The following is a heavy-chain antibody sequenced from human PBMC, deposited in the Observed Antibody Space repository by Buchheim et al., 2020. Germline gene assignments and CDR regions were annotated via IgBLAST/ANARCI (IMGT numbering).Heavy chain of an antibody. V-gene: IGHV3-23*01. CDR3: AKSTDYDFWSGMALADY. CDR2: ISASGGST. CDR1: GFTFSSYA. J-gene: IGHJ4*02. Sequence: EAQLLESGGGLVQPGGSLRLSCAASGFTFSSYAMSWVRQAPGKGLEWVSSISASGGSTYYADSVKGRFTNSRDNSKNTLYLQMNTLRAEDTAVYYCAKSTDYDFWSGMALADYWGQGTL. D-gene: IGHD3-3*01.